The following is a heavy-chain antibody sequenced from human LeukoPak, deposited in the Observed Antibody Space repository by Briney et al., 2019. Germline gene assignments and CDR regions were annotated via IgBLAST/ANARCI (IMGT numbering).Heavy chain of an antibody. J-gene: IGHJ4*02. CDR2: INHSGST. CDR1: GGSFSGYY. D-gene: IGHD6-19*01. V-gene: IGHV4-34*01. Sequence: PSETLSLTCAVYGGSFSGYYWSWIRQPPGKGLEWIGEINHSGSTNYNPSLKSRVTISVDTSKNQFSLKLSSVTAADTAVYYCARGSTAVADFDYWGQGTLVTVSS. CDR3: ARGSTAVADFDY.